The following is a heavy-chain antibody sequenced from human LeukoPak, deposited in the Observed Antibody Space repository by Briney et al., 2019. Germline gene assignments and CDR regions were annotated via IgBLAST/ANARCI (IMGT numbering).Heavy chain of an antibody. CDR1: GDSINTGSYY. J-gene: IGHJ4*02. Sequence: SETLSLTCTVSGDSINTGSYYWSWIRQSAGKGLEWIGRVYSSGSTNYNPSLKSRVTISIDTSKNEFSLRLASVTAEDTAIYYCAREGYDFMTGTFDHWGQGTLVTVSS. CDR3: AREGYDFMTGTFDH. CDR2: VYSSGST. D-gene: IGHD3-9*01. V-gene: IGHV4-61*02.